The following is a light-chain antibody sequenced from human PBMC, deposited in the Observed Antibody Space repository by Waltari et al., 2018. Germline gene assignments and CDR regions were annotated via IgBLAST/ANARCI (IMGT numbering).Light chain of an antibody. CDR1: QSLLHSNGYNY. J-gene: IGKJ1*01. V-gene: IGKV2-28*01. CDR2: LGS. CDR3: MQTLQTWT. Sequence: IVMTQSPLSLPVTPAEPASISCRSSQSLLHSNGYNYLHWYLQKPGQSPHLLIYLGSNRASGVPDRFSGSGSGTDFTLKISRVEAEDVGVYYCMQTLQTWTFGQGTKVEIK.